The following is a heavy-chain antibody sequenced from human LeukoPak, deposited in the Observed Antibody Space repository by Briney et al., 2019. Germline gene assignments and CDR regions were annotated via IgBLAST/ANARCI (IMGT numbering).Heavy chain of an antibody. Sequence: PGGSLRLSCAASGFTFSSYAMSWVRQAPGKGLEWVSAISGSGGSTYYADSVKGRFTISRDNSKNTLYLQMNSLRAEDTAIYYCAKDQGIVGARFDYWGQGTLVTVSS. V-gene: IGHV3-23*01. CDR2: ISGSGGST. D-gene: IGHD1-26*01. CDR1: GFTFSSYA. CDR3: AKDQGIVGARFDY. J-gene: IGHJ4*02.